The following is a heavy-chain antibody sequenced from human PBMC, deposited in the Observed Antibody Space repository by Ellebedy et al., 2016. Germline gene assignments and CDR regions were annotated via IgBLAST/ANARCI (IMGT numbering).Heavy chain of an antibody. CDR2: IYSDGLQT. D-gene: IGHD3-10*01. CDR1: GFTFTRYW. CDR3: ARGTYYSFEN. V-gene: IGHV3-74*01. Sequence: GESLKISCAASGFTFTRYWMHWVRQAPGKGLEWVSRIYSDGLQTNYADSVKGRFTISRDNAKNTLYLQVNSLRVEDTAVYYCARGTYYSFENWGQGTLATVPS. J-gene: IGHJ4*02.